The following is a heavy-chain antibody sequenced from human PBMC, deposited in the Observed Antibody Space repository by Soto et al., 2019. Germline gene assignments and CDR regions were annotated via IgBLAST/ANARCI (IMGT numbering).Heavy chain of an antibody. V-gene: IGHV1-69*01. Sequence: QVQLVQSGAEVKKPGSSVKVSCKASGGTFSTYAISWVRQAPGQGLEWMGGIIPIFGAPNYARKFQGRVTIIADESSTTTYMELRSLRSEDTAVYYCARDGSRSSTYYYYGMDVWGQGTTVTVFS. J-gene: IGHJ6*02. CDR1: GGTFSTYA. D-gene: IGHD6-6*01. CDR3: ARDGSRSSTYYYYGMDV. CDR2: IIPIFGAP.